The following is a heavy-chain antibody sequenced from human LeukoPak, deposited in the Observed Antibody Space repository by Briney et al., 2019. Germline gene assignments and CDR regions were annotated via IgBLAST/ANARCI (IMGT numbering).Heavy chain of an antibody. D-gene: IGHD3-3*01. CDR1: GGSISSYY. V-gene: IGHV4-59*01. J-gene: IGHJ6*03. CDR3: ARDTNYDFWSGDPYYMDV. Sequence: SETLSLTCTVSGGSISSYYWSWIRQPPGKGLEWIGYIYYSGSTNYNPSLKSRDTISVDTSKNQFSLKLSSVTAADTAVYYCARDTNYDFWSGDPYYMDVWGKGTTVTVSS. CDR2: IYYSGST.